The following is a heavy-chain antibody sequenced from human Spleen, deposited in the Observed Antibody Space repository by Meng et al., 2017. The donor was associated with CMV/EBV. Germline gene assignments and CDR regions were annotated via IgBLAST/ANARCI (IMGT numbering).Heavy chain of an antibody. CDR1: GYSISSGYY. CDR2: FYHSGGT. J-gene: IGHJ4*02. V-gene: IGHV4-38-2*02. CDR3: ARFFDY. Sequence: SETLSLTCTVSGYSISSGYYWGWIRQPPGKGLEWIGSFYHSGGTYYNPSLKSRVTISLDTSKNQFSLKLSSVIAADTAVYYCARFFDYWGQGTLVTGSS.